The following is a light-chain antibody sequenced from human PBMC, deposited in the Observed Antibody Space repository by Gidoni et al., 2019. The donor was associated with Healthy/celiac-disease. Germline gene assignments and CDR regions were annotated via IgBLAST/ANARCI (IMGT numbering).Light chain of an antibody. Sequence: DIQMTQYASSLSASVGDRVTITCRASQSISSYLNWYQHKPGKAPKLLIYAASSLQSGVPSRFSGSGSGTDFTLTISSLQPEDFATYYCQQSYSTPPVTFGGGTKVEIK. CDR1: QSISSY. V-gene: IGKV1-39*01. J-gene: IGKJ4*01. CDR2: AAS. CDR3: QQSYSTPPVT.